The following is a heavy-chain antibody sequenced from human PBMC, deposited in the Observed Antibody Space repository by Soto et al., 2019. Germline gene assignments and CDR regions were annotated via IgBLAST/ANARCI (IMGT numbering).Heavy chain of an antibody. D-gene: IGHD5-12*01. CDR2: IYSGGST. J-gene: IGHJ6*02. V-gene: IGHV3-66*01. CDR3: ARTGWLHGYYYYYYGMDV. Sequence: PGGSLRLSCAASGFTVSSNYMIWVRQAPGKGLEWVSVIYSGGSTYYADSVKGRFTISRDNSKNTLYLQMNSLRAEDTAVYYCARTGWLHGYYYYYYGMDVWGQGTTVTVSS. CDR1: GFTVSSNY.